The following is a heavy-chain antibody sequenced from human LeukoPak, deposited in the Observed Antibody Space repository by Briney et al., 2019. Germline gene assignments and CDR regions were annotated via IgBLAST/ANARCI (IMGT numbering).Heavy chain of an antibody. J-gene: IGHJ4*02. Sequence: SVTLSLTCTVSGGSISSYYWGWIRQPAGKGLEWIGRIYTSGRTNYNPSLKSRLTMSVDTSKNQFSLKLSFVTAADTAVYYCARVGGIVAAGLFDYWGQGTLVTVSS. CDR1: GGSISSYY. V-gene: IGHV4-4*07. D-gene: IGHD6-13*01. CDR2: IYTSGRT. CDR3: ARVGGIVAAGLFDY.